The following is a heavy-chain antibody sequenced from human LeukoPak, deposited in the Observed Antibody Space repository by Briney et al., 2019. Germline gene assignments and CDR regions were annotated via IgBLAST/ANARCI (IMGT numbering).Heavy chain of an antibody. J-gene: IGHJ6*03. CDR2: INHSGST. CDR1: SGSFSGYY. D-gene: IGHD6-19*01. CDR3: ARGIGSGWAYYYYCMDV. Sequence: SETLSLTCAVYSGSFSGYYWSWIRQPPGKGLEWIGEINHSGSTNYNPSLKSRVTISVDTSKNQFSLKLSSVTAADTAVYYCARGIGSGWAYYYYCMDVWGKGTTVTVSS. V-gene: IGHV4-34*01.